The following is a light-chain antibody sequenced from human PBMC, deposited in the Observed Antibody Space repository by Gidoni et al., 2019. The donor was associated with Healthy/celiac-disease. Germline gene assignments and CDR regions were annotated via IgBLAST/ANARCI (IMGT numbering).Light chain of an antibody. CDR3: MQALQTPQLT. CDR2: LGS. CDR1: QSLLHSNGYNY. J-gene: IGKJ4*01. V-gene: IGKV2-28*01. Sequence: DIVITPSPLSLPVTPGEPASISCRSSQSLLHSNGYNYLDWYLQKPGQSPQLLIYLGSNRASGVPDRFSGSGSGTDFTLKISRVEAEDVGVYYCMQALQTPQLTFGGGTKVEIK.